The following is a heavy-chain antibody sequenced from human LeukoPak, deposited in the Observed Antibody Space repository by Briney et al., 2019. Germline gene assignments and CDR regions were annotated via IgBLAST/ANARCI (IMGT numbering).Heavy chain of an antibody. CDR1: GLSVSSNF. D-gene: IGHD2-15*01. V-gene: IGHV3-53*01. CDR2: IYGGGST. J-gene: IGHJ4*02. CDR3: ARLMLGYCGGGSCYDPFDN. Sequence: GGSLRLSCAATGLSVSSNFMSWVRQAPGKGLEWVSVIYGGGSTYYADSVKGRFTISRDTPKNTLYLQMNSLRVEDTAVYYCARLMLGYCGGGSCYDPFDNWGQGTLVTVSS.